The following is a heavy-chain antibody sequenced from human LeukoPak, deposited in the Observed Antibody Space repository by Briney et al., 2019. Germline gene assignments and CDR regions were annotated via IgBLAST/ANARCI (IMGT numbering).Heavy chain of an antibody. CDR1: GGSFSGYY. Sequence: PSETLSLTCAVYGGSFSGYYWSWIRQPPGKGLEWIGEINHSGSTNYNPSLKSRVTISVDTSKNQFALKLSSVTAADTAVYYCARDTYSYYDILTGYHSGAFDIWGQGTMVTVSS. D-gene: IGHD3-9*01. CDR2: INHSGST. J-gene: IGHJ3*02. CDR3: ARDTYSYYDILTGYHSGAFDI. V-gene: IGHV4-34*01.